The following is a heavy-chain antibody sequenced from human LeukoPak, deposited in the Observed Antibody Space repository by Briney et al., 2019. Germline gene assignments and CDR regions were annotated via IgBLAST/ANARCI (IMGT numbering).Heavy chain of an antibody. J-gene: IGHJ6*02. V-gene: IGHV1-2*02. CDR1: GYTFTTYD. D-gene: IGHD2-2*01. Sequence: ASVKVSCKASGYTFTTYDINWVRQAPGQGLEWMGWINPNSGGTNYAQKFQGRVTMTRDTSISTAYMELSRLRSDDTAVYYCAIDIVVVPPYYYYGMDVWGQGTTVAVSS. CDR2: INPNSGGT. CDR3: AIDIVVVPPYYYYGMDV.